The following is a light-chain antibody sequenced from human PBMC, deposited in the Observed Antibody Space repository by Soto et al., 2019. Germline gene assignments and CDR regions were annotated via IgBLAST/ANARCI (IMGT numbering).Light chain of an antibody. CDR2: GAS. CDR3: QQYGTSLKT. V-gene: IGKV3-20*01. CDR1: QSVTSSY. Sequence: MVLTQSQGTPSLSRGERATLSCRASQSVTSSYSAWYQHKPDQAPRLLIYGASTRATGIPDRFSGTGSGTDSTLTISRLEPEDVAVYYCQQYGTSLKTFVQGTKVQIK. J-gene: IGKJ1*01.